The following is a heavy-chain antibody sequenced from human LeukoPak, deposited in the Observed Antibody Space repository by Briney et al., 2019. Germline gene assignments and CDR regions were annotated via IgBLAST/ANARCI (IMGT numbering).Heavy chain of an antibody. Sequence: SETLSLTCTVSGGSISSFYYWGWIRQPPGRGLEWIGYIHTSGSNNHNPSLKSRVTISVDTSKNQFSLKLSSVTAADTAVYYCARQPRYYYYMDVWGRGTTVTVSS. CDR2: IHTSGSN. V-gene: IGHV4-4*09. CDR1: GGSISSFYY. J-gene: IGHJ6*03. CDR3: ARQPRYYYYMDV.